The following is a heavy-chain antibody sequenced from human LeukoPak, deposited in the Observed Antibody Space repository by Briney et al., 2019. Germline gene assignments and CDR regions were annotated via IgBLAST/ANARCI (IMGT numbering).Heavy chain of an antibody. J-gene: IGHJ3*02. Sequence: GGSLRLSCAASGFTFSNAWMSWVRQAPGKGLEWVGHIKSKTDGGTTDYAAPVKGRFTISRDDSKNTLYLRMNSLKAEDTAVYYCAWEQLVLSIWGQGTMVTVSS. CDR2: IKSKTDGGTT. V-gene: IGHV3-15*01. CDR1: GFTFSNAW. D-gene: IGHD6-13*01. CDR3: AWEQLVLSI.